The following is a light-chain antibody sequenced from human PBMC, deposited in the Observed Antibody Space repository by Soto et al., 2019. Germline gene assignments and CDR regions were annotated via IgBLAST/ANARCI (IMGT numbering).Light chain of an antibody. V-gene: IGKV3-20*01. CDR3: QQYGSSPWYT. CDR1: QRVSSSY. CDR2: DAS. Sequence: EIVLTQSPGTLSLSPGERATLSCRASQRVSSSYLAWYQQKPGQAPRLLIYDASSRATGIPDRFSGSGSGTEFTLTISRLEPEDFAVYYCQQYGSSPWYTFGQGTKLEIK. J-gene: IGKJ2*01.